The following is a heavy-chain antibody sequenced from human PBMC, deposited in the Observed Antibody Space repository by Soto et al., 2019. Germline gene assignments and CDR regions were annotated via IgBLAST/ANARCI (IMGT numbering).Heavy chain of an antibody. CDR1: GFTFRSCA. J-gene: IGHJ6*02. Sequence: PGGSLRLSCAASGFTFRSCAMGWVRQAPGKGLEWVSDIIDSGASTYYADSVKGRFTISRDNSKSTLYLQMNSLRAEDTALYYCAKGRSYYYSWGVDVWGQGTTVTVSS. V-gene: IGHV3-23*01. CDR3: AKGRSYYYSWGVDV. CDR2: IIDSGAST.